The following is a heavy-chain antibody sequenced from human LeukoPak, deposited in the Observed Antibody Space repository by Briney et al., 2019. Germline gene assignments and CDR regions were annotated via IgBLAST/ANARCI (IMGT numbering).Heavy chain of an antibody. Sequence: SETLSLTCTVSGGSISSYYWSWIRQPAGKGLEWIGRIYTSGSTNYNPSLKSRVTMSVDTSKNQFSLKLSSVTAADTAVYYCARDGGWYSSSQYFDYWGQGTLVTVSS. CDR3: ARDGGWYSSSQYFDY. D-gene: IGHD6-13*01. J-gene: IGHJ4*02. CDR2: IYTSGST. V-gene: IGHV4-4*07. CDR1: GGSISSYY.